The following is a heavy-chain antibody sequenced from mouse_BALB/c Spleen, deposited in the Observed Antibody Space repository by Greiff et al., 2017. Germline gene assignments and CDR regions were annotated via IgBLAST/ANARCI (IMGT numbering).Heavy chain of an antibody. J-gene: IGHJ3*01. CDR2: IWAGGST. V-gene: IGHV2-9*02. CDR1: GFSLTSYG. D-gene: IGHD2-4*01. CDR3: ARGIYYDYDGFAY. Sequence: VQGVESGPGLVAPSQSLSITCTVSGFSLTSYGVHWVRQPPGKGLEWLGVIWAGGSTNYNSALMSRLSISKDNSKSQVFLKMNSLQTDDTAMYYCARGIYYDYDGFAYWGQGTLVTVSA.